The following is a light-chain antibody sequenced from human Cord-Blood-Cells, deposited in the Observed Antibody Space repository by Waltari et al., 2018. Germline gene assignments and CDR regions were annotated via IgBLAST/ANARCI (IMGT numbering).Light chain of an antibody. V-gene: IGKV1-39*01. J-gene: IGKJ2*03. CDR2: AAS. CDR3: QQSYSTPHS. CDR1: QSSSSY. Sequence: DMQMTQSPSSPSASVGHRVTITCPASQSSSSYLNWYQQRPGKAPKLLIYAASSLQSRVPSRFSGSSSETDFTLTISSLQPEYSATYYWQQSYSTPHSFGQGTKLEIK.